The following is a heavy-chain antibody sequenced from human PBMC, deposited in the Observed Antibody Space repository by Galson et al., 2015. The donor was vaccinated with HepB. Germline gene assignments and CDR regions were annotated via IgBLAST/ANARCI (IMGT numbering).Heavy chain of an antibody. CDR3: TRLGDRSGYSSS. V-gene: IGHV3-73*01. CDR1: GFTFSGSA. J-gene: IGHJ4*02. D-gene: IGHD6-13*01. Sequence: SLRLSCAASGFTFSGSAIHWVRQTSGKGLEWVGRIRSKASNYATAYAASLKGRFTISRDDSKNTAYLHMKSLKTGDTAVYYCTRLGDRSGYSSSWGQGTLVTVSS. CDR2: IRSKASNYAT.